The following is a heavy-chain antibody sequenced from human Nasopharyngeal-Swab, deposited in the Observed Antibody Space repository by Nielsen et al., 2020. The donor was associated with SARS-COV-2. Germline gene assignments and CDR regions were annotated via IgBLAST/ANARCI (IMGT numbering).Heavy chain of an antibody. Sequence: GESLKISCAASGFTFSSYAMSWVRQAPGKGLEWVSSISGSGGSTYYADSVKGRFTISRDNSKNTLYLQMNSLRAEDTAVYYCAIDVPFAPYYYDSSGPNAPAEDYWGQGTLVTVSS. CDR1: GFTFSSYA. J-gene: IGHJ4*02. CDR2: ISGSGGST. V-gene: IGHV3-23*01. D-gene: IGHD3-22*01. CDR3: AIDVPFAPYYYDSSGPNAPAEDY.